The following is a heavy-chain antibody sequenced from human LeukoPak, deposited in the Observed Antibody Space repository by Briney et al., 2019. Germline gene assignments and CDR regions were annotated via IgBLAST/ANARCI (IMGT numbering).Heavy chain of an antibody. CDR2: ISGDNPGT. J-gene: IGHJ4*02. CDR1: GFTFSTYA. Sequence: GGSPRLSCEASGFTFSTYAMSWVRQTPGKGLEWVAAISGDNPGTYHASSVRGRFTISRDNSKNTVHLQMNALRAEDAAIYYCAKASVGHCSGAFCYHFDSWGQGTLVTVSS. V-gene: IGHV3-23*01. D-gene: IGHD2-15*01. CDR3: AKASVGHCSGAFCYHFDS.